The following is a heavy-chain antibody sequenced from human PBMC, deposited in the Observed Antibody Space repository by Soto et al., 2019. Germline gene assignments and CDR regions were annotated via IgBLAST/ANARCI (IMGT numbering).Heavy chain of an antibody. CDR3: ARTSKFDC. J-gene: IGHJ4*02. D-gene: IGHD6-6*01. Sequence: SETLSLTCTVSGGSISSYYWSWIRQPPGKGLEWIGYIYYSGSTNYNPSLKSRVTISVDTSKNQFSLKLSSVTAADTAVYYCARTSKFDCWGQGTLVTVSS. CDR2: IYYSGST. CDR1: GGSISSYY. V-gene: IGHV4-59*12.